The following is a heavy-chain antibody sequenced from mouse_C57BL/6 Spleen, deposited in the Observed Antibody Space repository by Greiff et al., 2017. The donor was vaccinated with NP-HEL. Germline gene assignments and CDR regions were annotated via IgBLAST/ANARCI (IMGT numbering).Heavy chain of an antibody. CDR3: ARSSDYYGSSPYWYFDV. CDR2: ISYSGST. D-gene: IGHD1-1*01. J-gene: IGHJ1*03. CDR1: GYSITSDY. V-gene: IGHV3-8*01. Sequence: EVQLQQSGPGLAKPSQTLSLTCSVTGYSITSDYWNWIRKFPGNKLEYMGYISYSGSTYYNPSLKSRISITRDTSKNQYYLQLNSVTTEDTATYYCARSSDYYGSSPYWYFDVWGTGTTVTVSS.